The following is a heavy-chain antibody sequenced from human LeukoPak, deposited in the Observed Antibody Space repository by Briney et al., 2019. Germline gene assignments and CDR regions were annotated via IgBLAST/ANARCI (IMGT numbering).Heavy chain of an antibody. CDR3: ARVRGVEWLFPYFDY. CDR1: GLTFSSYS. J-gene: IGHJ4*02. Sequence: GGSLRLSCAASGLTFSSYSMNWVRQAPGKGLEWVSSISSSSSYVYYADSVKGRFTISRDKAKNSLYLQMNSLRAEDTAVYYCARVRGVEWLFPYFDYWGQGTLVTVSS. CDR2: ISSSSSYV. V-gene: IGHV3-21*01. D-gene: IGHD3-3*01.